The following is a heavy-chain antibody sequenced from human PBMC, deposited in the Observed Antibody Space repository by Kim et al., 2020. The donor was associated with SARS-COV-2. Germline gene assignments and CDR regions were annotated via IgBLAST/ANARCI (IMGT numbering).Heavy chain of an antibody. CDR1: GFTFSSYD. CDR2: IGTAGDT. V-gene: IGHV3-13*04. Sequence: LSLTCAASGFTFSSYDMHWVRQATGKGLEWVSAIGTAGDTYYPGSVKGRFTISRENAKNSLYLQMNSLRAGATAVYYCERAGSRYFDWLPVYKDYYY. J-gene: IGHJ6*01. D-gene: IGHD3-9*01. CDR3: ERAGSRYFDWLPVYKDYYY.